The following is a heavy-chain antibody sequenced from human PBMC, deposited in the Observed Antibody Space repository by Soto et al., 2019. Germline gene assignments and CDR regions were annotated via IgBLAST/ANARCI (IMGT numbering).Heavy chain of an antibody. V-gene: IGHV1-18*01. J-gene: IGHJ4*02. D-gene: IGHD2-21*01. Sequence: ASVKVSCRASGYTFTSYGISWVRQAPGQGLEWMGWISAYNGNTNYAQKLQGRVTMTTDTSTSTAYMELRSLRSDDTAVYYCATPSIYCGGDCYNYWGQGTLVTVSS. CDR1: GYTFTSYG. CDR2: ISAYNGNT. CDR3: ATPSIYCGGDCYNY.